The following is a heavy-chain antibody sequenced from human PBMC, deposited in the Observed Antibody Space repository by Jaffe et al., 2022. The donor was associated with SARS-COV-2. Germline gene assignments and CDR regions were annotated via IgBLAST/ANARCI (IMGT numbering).Heavy chain of an antibody. Sequence: QVQLQESGPGLVKPSETLSLTCTVSGGSISSYYWSWIRQPPGKGLEWIGYIYYSGSTNYNPSLKSRVTISVDTSKNQFSLKLSSVTAADTAVYYCARVPTVTTCPDYWGQGTLVTVSS. D-gene: IGHD4-17*01. CDR1: GGSISSYY. CDR3: ARVPTVTTCPDY. V-gene: IGHV4-59*01. J-gene: IGHJ4*02. CDR2: IYYSGST.